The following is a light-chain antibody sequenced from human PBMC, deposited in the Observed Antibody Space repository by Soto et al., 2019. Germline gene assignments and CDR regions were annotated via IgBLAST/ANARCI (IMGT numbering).Light chain of an antibody. CDR3: QQYNNWPQT. V-gene: IGKV3-15*01. Sequence: EIVMTQSPVTLSVSPGERATLSCRASQSVSSKLAWYQQKPGQAPRLLIYGASTRATGIPARFSGSGSGTEFTLSISSLQSKDFAVYYCQQYNNWPQTFGQGTKLEIK. CDR2: GAS. J-gene: IGKJ2*01. CDR1: QSVSSK.